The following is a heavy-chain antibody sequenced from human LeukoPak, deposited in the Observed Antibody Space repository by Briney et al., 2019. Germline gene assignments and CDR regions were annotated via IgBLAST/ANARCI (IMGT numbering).Heavy chain of an antibody. Sequence: GGSLRLSCAASGFIFSSYGMHWVRQAPGKGLGWVAFIRYDGSNKYYGDSVKGRFTISRDNSKNTLSLQMNSLRPEDTAVYYCAKVQSRYYYGSGRVAYWGQGTLVTVSS. CDR2: IRYDGSNK. D-gene: IGHD3-10*01. V-gene: IGHV3-30*02. CDR3: AKVQSRYYYGSGRVAY. J-gene: IGHJ4*02. CDR1: GFIFSSYG.